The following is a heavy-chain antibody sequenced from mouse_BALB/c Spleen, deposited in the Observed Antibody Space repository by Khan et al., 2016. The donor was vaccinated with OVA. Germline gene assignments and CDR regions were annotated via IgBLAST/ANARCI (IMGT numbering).Heavy chain of an antibody. CDR3: ARIYGGDFDY. J-gene: IGHJ2*01. V-gene: IGHV3-2*02. Sequence: EVQLVETGPGLVKPSQSLSLTCTVTGYSITSDYAWNWIRQFPENKLEWMGHISYSGNTKYNPSLKSRISITRDTSKNQFFLLLNSVTTEDTATYYCARIYGGDFDYWGQGTTLTVSS. CDR2: ISYSGNT. D-gene: IGHD1-1*01. CDR1: GYSITSDYA.